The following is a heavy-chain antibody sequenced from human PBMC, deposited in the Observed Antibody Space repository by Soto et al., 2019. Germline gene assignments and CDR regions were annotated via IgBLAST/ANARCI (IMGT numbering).Heavy chain of an antibody. CDR3: ARQGSGWYDYYYGMDV. V-gene: IGHV4-39*01. D-gene: IGHD6-19*01. CDR2: IYHSGGT. CDR1: GGSISSSSYY. Sequence: PSETLSLTCTVSGGSISSSSYYWGWIRQPPGKGLEWIGSIYHSGGTYYNPSLKSRVTISVDTSQNQFSLKLSSVTAADTAVYYCARQGSGWYDYYYGMDVWGQGTTVT. J-gene: IGHJ6*02.